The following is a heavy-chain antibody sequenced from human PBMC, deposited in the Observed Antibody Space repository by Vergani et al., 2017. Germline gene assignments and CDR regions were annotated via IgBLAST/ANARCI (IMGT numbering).Heavy chain of an antibody. J-gene: IGHJ6*03. Sequence: QVQLVQSGAEVKKPGSSVKVSCKASGGTFSSYAISWVRQAPGQGLEWMGGIIPIFGTANYAQKFQGRVTITADESTSTAYMELSSLRSEDTAVYYCARGSSSVSAYYYYYYYMDVWGKGTTVTVSS. CDR3: ARGSSSVSAYYYYYYYMDV. CDR1: GGTFSSYA. D-gene: IGHD6-6*01. V-gene: IGHV1-69*01. CDR2: IIPIFGTA.